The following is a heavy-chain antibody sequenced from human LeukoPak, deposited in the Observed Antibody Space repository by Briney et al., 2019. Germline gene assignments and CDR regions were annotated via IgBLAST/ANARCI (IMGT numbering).Heavy chain of an antibody. D-gene: IGHD6-19*01. CDR3: ARVSSGWSDAFDI. CDR1: GGSFSGYY. Sequence: SETLSLTCAVYGGSFSGYYWSWIRQPPGKRLEWIGEINHSGSTNYNPSLKSRVTISVDTSKNQFSLKLSSVTAADTAVYYCARVSSGWSDAFDIWGQGTMVTVSS. CDR2: INHSGST. V-gene: IGHV4-34*01. J-gene: IGHJ3*02.